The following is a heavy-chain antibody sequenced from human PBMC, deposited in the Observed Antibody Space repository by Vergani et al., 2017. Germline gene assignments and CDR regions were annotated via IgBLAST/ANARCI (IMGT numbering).Heavy chain of an antibody. CDR1: GGSISSGDYY. CDR3: AXVRGLATVPAASDY. Sequence: QVQLQESGPGLVKPSQTLSLTCTVSGGSISSGDYYWSWIRQPPGKGLEWIGYIYYSGSTYYNPSLKSRVTISVDTSKNQFSLKLSSVTAADTAVYYFAXVRGLATVPAASDYWGQGTLVTVSS. J-gene: IGHJ4*02. D-gene: IGHD2-2*01. CDR2: IYYSGST. V-gene: IGHV4-30-4*08.